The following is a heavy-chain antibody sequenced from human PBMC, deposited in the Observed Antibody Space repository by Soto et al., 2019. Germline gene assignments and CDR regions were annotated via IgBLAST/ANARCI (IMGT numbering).Heavy chain of an antibody. CDR1: GYTFTSYA. Sequence: GASVKVSCKASGYTFTSYAMHWVRQAPGQRLEWMGWINAGNGNTKYSQKFQGRVTITRDTSASTAYMELSSLRSEDTAVYYCARSIVVVNALXYWGQGTLVTVSS. V-gene: IGHV1-3*01. J-gene: IGHJ4*02. CDR2: INAGNGNT. CDR3: ARSIVVVNALXY. D-gene: IGHD2-21*01.